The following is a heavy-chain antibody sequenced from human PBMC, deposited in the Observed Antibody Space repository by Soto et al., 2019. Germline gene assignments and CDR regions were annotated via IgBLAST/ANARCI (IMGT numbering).Heavy chain of an antibody. J-gene: IGHJ4*02. CDR3: ARRYGATFDY. V-gene: IGHV4-59*01. CDR2: IYYSGST. CDR1: GGSISSYY. Sequence: ETLSLTCTVSGGSISSYYWSWIRQPPGRGLEWIGYIYYSGSTNYNPSLKSRVIISVDTSKNQFSLKLSSVTAADTAVYYCARRYGATFDYWGQGTLVTVSS. D-gene: IGHD1-26*01.